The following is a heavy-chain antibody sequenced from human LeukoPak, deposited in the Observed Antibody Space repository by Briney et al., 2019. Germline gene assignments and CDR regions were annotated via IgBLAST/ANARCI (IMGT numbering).Heavy chain of an antibody. V-gene: IGHV4-34*01. J-gene: IGHJ4*02. Sequence: SETLSLTCAVYGGSFSGYYWSWIRQPPGKGLEWIGEINHSGSTNYNPSLKSRVTISVDTSKNQFSLKLSSVTAADTAVYYCAREYYDILTGYSPLSFDYWGQGTLVTVSS. D-gene: IGHD3-9*01. CDR3: AREYYDILTGYSPLSFDY. CDR1: GGSFSGYY. CDR2: INHSGST.